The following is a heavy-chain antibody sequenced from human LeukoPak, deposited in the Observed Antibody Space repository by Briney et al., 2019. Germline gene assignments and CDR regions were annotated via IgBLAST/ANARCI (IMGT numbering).Heavy chain of an antibody. D-gene: IGHD1-26*01. Sequence: TPSETLSRKGSVSGASISGGRCDWGGLRQPPGKGLEWIGSIDYTGNTYDNPPLKSRVTNSVNTSKNQFSLKLSSVTAADTAVYYCARRGGSGRAFDYWGQGTLVTVSS. CDR2: IDYTGNT. CDR1: GASISGGRCD. CDR3: ARRGGSGRAFDY. V-gene: IGHV4-39*01. J-gene: IGHJ4*02.